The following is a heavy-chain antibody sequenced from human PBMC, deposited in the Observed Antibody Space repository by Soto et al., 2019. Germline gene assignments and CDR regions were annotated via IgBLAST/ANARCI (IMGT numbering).Heavy chain of an antibody. CDR3: ASDGEEVAVSPSNRFDP. CDR1: GFTFSSYA. Sequence: EVQLLESGGGLVQPGGSLRLSCAASGFTFSSYAMNWVRQAPGKGLEWGSSISGSGGSTYYADPVKGRFTISRDNSKNTLYLQMNSLRADDAAVYYCASDGEEVAVSPSNRFDPWGQGTLVTVSS. V-gene: IGHV3-23*01. D-gene: IGHD6-19*01. J-gene: IGHJ5*02. CDR2: ISGSGGST.